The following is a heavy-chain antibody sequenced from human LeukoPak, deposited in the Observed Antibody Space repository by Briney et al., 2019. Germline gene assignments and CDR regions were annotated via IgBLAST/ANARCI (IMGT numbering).Heavy chain of an antibody. D-gene: IGHD3-16*02. V-gene: IGHV3-23*01. CDR1: GFTFSSYA. J-gene: IGHJ6*03. Sequence: GGSLRLSCAASGFTFSSYAMSWVRQAPGKGLEWVSAISGSGGSTYYADSVKGRFTISRDNSKNTLYLQMNSLRAEDTAVYYCSRSPRVYYYYMDVWGKGTAVTVSS. CDR3: SRSPRVYYYYMDV. CDR2: ISGSGGST.